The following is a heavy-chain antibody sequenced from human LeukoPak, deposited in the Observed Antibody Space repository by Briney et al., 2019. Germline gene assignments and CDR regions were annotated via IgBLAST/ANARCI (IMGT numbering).Heavy chain of an antibody. J-gene: IGHJ5*02. CDR1: GGTFSSYA. Sequence: GAPVKVSCKASGGTFSSYAISWVRQAPGQGLEWMGRIIPILGIANYAQKFQGRVTITADKSTSTAYMELSSLRSEDTAVYYCARDSSRFDPWGQGTLVTVSS. D-gene: IGHD2-2*01. CDR3: ARDSSRFDP. CDR2: IIPILGIA. V-gene: IGHV1-69*04.